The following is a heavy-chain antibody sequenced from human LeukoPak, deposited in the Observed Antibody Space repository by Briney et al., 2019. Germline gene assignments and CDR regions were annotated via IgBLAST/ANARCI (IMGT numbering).Heavy chain of an antibody. V-gene: IGHV4-59*08. CDR2: IYYSGST. Sequence: SETLSLTCTVSGGSISSYYWSWIRQPPGKGLEWIGYIYYSGSTNYNPSLKSRAIMSVDTSKNHFSLKLSSVSPADTAVYYCARQRWLPPGFDSWGQGTLVTVSS. CDR1: GGSISSYY. CDR3: ARQRWLPPGFDS. D-gene: IGHD5-24*01. J-gene: IGHJ4*02.